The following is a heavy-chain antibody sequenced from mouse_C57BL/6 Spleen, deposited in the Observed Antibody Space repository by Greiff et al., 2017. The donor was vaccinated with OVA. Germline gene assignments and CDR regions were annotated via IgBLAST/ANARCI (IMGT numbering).Heavy chain of an antibody. V-gene: IGHV1-59*01. J-gene: IGHJ4*01. CDR1: GYTFTSYW. CDR3: ARSYYAYDGAYAMDY. Sequence: QVQLQQPGAELVRPGTSVKLSCKASGYTFTSYWMHWVKQRPGQGLEWIGVIDPSDSYTNYNQKFKGKATLTVDTSSSTAYMQLSSLTSEDSAVYYCARSYYAYDGAYAMDYWGQGTSVTVSS. CDR2: IDPSDSYT. D-gene: IGHD2-2*01.